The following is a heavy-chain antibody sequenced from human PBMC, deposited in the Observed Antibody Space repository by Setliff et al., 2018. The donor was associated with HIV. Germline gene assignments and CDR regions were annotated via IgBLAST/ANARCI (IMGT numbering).Heavy chain of an antibody. J-gene: IGHJ6*03. V-gene: IGHV4-34*01. Sequence: PSETLSLTCAVYGGSFSAYYWTWIRQPPGKGLEWIGEINHSGSTNYNPSLKSRVTISVDTSKNQFSLKLRSVTAADTAIYYCARSDLDNGSGYFYYYSYYMDVWGRGTTVTVSS. CDR3: ARSDLDNGSGYFYYYSYYMDV. D-gene: IGHD3-22*01. CDR2: INHSGST. CDR1: GGSFSAYY.